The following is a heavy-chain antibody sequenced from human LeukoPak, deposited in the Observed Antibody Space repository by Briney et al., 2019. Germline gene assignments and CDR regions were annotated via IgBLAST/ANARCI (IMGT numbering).Heavy chain of an antibody. CDR2: IYHSGGT. D-gene: IGHD3-22*01. J-gene: IGHJ3*02. V-gene: IGHV4-4*02. Sequence: SETLSLTCAVSGGSISGSNWWSWVRQPPGKGLEWIGEIYHSGGTNYNPSLKSRVTISIHKSKNQFSLKLSSVTAADTAVYFCARGPYSYDSSGAFDIWGQGTMVTVSS. CDR3: ARGPYSYDSSGAFDI. CDR1: GGSISGSNW.